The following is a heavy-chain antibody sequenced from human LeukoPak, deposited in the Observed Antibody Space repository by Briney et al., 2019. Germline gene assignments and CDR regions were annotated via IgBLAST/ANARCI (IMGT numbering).Heavy chain of an antibody. J-gene: IGHJ4*02. CDR2: IYSGGST. Sequence: GGSLRLSCAASGFTVSSNYVSWVRQAPGKGLEWVSVIYSGGSTYYADSVKGRFTISRDNSKNTLFLQMNSLRAEDTAVYYCASSGYSYGPFDYWGQGTLVTVSS. V-gene: IGHV3-53*01. CDR3: ASSGYSYGPFDY. D-gene: IGHD5-18*01. CDR1: GFTVSSNY.